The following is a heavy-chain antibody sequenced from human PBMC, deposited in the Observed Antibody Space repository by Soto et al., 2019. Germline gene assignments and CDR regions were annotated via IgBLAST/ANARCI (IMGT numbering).Heavy chain of an antibody. CDR1: GFTFGSYA. V-gene: IGHV3-23*01. D-gene: IGHD2-2*01. CDR3: AKALRPSLNFFYYMDV. J-gene: IGHJ6*03. Sequence: EVQLLESGGGLVQPGGSLRLSCVVSGFTFGSYAMSWVRQAPEKGPEWVAILGGNGFTTYYADSVKGRITISGDKSKSTLFLHMNSLRADDTGVYYCAKALRPSLNFFYYMDVWGRGTSVTVSS. CDR2: LGGNGFTT.